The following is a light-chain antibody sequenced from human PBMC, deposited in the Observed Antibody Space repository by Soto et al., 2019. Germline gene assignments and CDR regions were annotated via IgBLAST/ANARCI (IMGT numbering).Light chain of an antibody. Sequence: DIQLTQSPSFLSASVGDRVTITCRASQGISSFLAWYQQKPGKAPKLLIYGASTLQSGVPSRFSGSGSGSELTLPISSLQPEDFATYYCQQLKSYPLTFGGGTKVEIK. CDR1: QGISSF. CDR3: QQLKSYPLT. V-gene: IGKV1-9*01. CDR2: GAS. J-gene: IGKJ4*01.